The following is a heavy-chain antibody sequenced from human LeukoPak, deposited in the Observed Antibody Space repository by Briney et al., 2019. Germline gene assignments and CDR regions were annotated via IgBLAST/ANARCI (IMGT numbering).Heavy chain of an antibody. CDR1: GGTFSSYA. Sequence: ASVKVSCKXSGGTFSSYAISWVRQAPGQGLEWMGRIIPIFGTANYAQKFQGRVTITTDESTSTAYMELSSLRSEDTAVYYCARGPPVYYYDSSGYLGYWGQGTLVTVSS. D-gene: IGHD3-22*01. J-gene: IGHJ4*02. V-gene: IGHV1-69*05. CDR2: IIPIFGTA. CDR3: ARGPPVYYYDSSGYLGY.